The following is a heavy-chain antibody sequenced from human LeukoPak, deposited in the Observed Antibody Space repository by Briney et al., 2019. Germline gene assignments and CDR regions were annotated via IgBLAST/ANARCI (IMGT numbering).Heavy chain of an antibody. CDR3: ARAGDRGACDY. J-gene: IGHJ4*02. CDR1: GFTFSSYW. D-gene: IGHD3-10*01. CDR2: INEDGREK. V-gene: IGHV3-7*01. Sequence: GGSLRPSCAASGFTFSSYWMSWVRQAPGKGLEWVANINEDGREKYHVDSVEGRFTVSRDNTTNSLFLQMDSLRTEDTAVYYCARAGDRGACDYCGQGILVTVSS.